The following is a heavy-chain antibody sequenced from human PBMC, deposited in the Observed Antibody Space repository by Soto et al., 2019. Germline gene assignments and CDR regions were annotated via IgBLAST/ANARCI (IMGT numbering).Heavy chain of an antibody. CDR1: GDSVSSDSAA. J-gene: IGHJ6*02. V-gene: IGHV6-1*01. Sequence: SQTLSLTCAISGDSVSSDSAAWNWIRQSPSRGLEWLGRTYYRSKWYNDYAVSVNGRITINPDTSKNHYSLQLNSVTPEDTAVYYCVRSRVFIAVAGMATYYYYYGMDVWGQGTTVTVSS. CDR2: TYYRSKWYN. CDR3: VRSRVFIAVAGMATYYYYYGMDV. D-gene: IGHD6-19*01.